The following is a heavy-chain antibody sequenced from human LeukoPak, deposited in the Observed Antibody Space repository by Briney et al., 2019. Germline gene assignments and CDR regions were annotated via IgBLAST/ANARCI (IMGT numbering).Heavy chain of an antibody. CDR2: INHSGST. J-gene: IGHJ4*02. CDR1: GGSFSGYY. D-gene: IGHD3-16*01. Sequence: SETLSLTCADYGGSFSGYYWSWIRQPPGKGLEWIGEINHSGSTNYNPSLKSRVTISVDTSKNQFSLKLSSVTAADTAVYYCARVGRGRYYFDYWGQGTLVTVSS. CDR3: ARVGRGRYYFDY. V-gene: IGHV4-34*01.